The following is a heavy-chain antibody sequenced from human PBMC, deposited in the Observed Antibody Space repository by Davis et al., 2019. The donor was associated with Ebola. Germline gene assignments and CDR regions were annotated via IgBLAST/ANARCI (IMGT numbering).Heavy chain of an antibody. D-gene: IGHD2-2*01. CDR3: ARGLYCSSTSCLPYYYYYGMDV. J-gene: IGHJ6*02. Sequence: PSETLSLTCTVSGGSISSYYWSWIRQPPGKGLEWIGYIYYSGSTNYNPSLKSRVTISVDTSKNQFSLKLSSVTAADTAVYYCARGLYCSSTSCLPYYYYYGMDVWGQGTTVTVSS. CDR2: IYYSGST. V-gene: IGHV4-59*01. CDR1: GGSISSYY.